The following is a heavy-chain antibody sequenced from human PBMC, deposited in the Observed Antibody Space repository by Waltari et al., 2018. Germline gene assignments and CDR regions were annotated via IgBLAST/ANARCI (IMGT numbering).Heavy chain of an antibody. CDR2: IKEDGGEE. CDR1: GFTFSSYW. V-gene: IGHV3-7*04. CDR3: ARDPTRKFDY. J-gene: IGHJ4*02. Sequence: EVQLVESGGGLVKPGGSLRLSCAASGFTFSSYWMTWVRQAPGKGLEWVASIKEDGGEEYYVGSVKGRFTISRDNARNSLYLQMNSLRAEDTAVYYCARDPTRKFDYWGQGTLVTASS.